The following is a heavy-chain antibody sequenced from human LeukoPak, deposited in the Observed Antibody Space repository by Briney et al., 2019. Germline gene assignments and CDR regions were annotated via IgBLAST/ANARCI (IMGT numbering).Heavy chain of an antibody. V-gene: IGHV4-30-2*01. J-gene: IGHJ5*02. Sequence: KASQTLSLTCTVSGGSISSGGYYWSWIRQPPGKGLEWIGYIYHSGSTYYNPSLKSRVTISVDRSKNQFSLKLSSVTAADTAVYYCARDPFGLSGIQWPVNWFDPWGQGTLVTVSS. D-gene: IGHD5-12*01. CDR1: GGSISSGGYY. CDR2: IYHSGST. CDR3: ARDPFGLSGIQWPVNWFDP.